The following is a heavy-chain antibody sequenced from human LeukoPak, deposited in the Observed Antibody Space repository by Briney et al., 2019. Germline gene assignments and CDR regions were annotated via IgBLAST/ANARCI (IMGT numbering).Heavy chain of an antibody. V-gene: IGHV3-21*01. CDR3: ARDRSYYYGSGSYPFDY. D-gene: IGHD3-10*01. J-gene: IGHJ4*02. CDR2: ISSSSSYI. CDR1: GFTFSGYV. Sequence: GGSLRLSCAAPGFTFSGYVMYWVRQAPGKGLEWVSSISSSSSYIYYADSVKGRFTISRDNAKNSLYLQMNSLRAEDTAVYYCARDRSYYYGSGSYPFDYWGQGTLVTVSS.